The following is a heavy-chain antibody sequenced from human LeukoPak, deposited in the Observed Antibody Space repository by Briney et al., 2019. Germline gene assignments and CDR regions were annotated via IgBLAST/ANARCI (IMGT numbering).Heavy chain of an antibody. Sequence: SETLSPTCTVSGGSISSSSYYWGWNRQPPGKGLEWIGSIYYSGSTYYNPSLKSRVTISVDTSKNQFSLKLSSVTAADTAVYYCAGRKYSSSWTYYFDYWGQGTLVTVSS. V-gene: IGHV4-39*01. CDR3: AGRKYSSSWTYYFDY. D-gene: IGHD6-13*01. J-gene: IGHJ4*02. CDR2: IYYSGST. CDR1: GGSISSSSYY.